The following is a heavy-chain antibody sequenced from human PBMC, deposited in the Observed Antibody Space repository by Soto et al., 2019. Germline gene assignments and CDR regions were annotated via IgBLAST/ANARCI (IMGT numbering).Heavy chain of an antibody. J-gene: IGHJ5*02. V-gene: IGHV3-74*01. CDR3: ARDDRYSSSWHHSNWFDP. CDR2: INSDGSST. CDR1: GFTFSSYW. Sequence: EVQLVESGGGLVQPGGSLRLSCAASGFTFSSYWMHWVRQAPGKGLVWVSRINSDGSSTSYADSVKGRFTISRDNAKNTLYLQMNSLRAEDTAVYYCARDDRYSSSWHHSNWFDPWGQGTLVTVSS. D-gene: IGHD6-13*01.